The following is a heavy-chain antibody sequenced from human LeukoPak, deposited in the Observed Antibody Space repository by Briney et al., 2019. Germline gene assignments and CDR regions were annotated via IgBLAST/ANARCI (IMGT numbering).Heavy chain of an antibody. CDR2: IKQDGSEK. CDR3: AKAQLVDTAMVPFDY. V-gene: IGHV3-7*01. CDR1: GFTFSGYR. J-gene: IGHJ4*02. D-gene: IGHD5-18*01. Sequence: GGSLRLSCAASGFTFSGYRMNWVRQAPGKGLEWVAYIKQDGSEKYYVDSVKGRFTISRDNAKNSLYLQMNSLGAEDTAVYYCAKAQLVDTAMVPFDYWGQGTLVTVSS.